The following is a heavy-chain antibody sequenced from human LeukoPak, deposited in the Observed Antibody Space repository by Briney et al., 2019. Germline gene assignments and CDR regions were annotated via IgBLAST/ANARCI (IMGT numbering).Heavy chain of an antibody. J-gene: IGHJ6*04. CDR2: IKQDGSEK. Sequence: GGSLRLSCAASGFTFSSYWMSWVRQAPGKGLEWVANIKQDGSEKYYVDSVKGRFTISRDNAKNSLYLQMNSQRAEDTAVYYCARRLGDYYYYGMDVWGKGTTVTVSS. CDR3: ARRLGDYYYYGMDV. V-gene: IGHV3-7*03. CDR1: GFTFSSYW. D-gene: IGHD4-11*01.